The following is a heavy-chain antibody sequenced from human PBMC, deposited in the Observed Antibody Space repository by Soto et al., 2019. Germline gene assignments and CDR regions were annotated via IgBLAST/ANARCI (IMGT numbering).Heavy chain of an antibody. CDR2: ISGSGGST. CDR3: ARDMGYCSGGSCEDDY. V-gene: IGHV3-23*01. Sequence: PGGSLRLSCAASGFTFSSYAMSWVRQAPGKGLEWVSAISGSGGSTYYADSVKGRFTISRDNSKNTLYLQMNSLRAEDTAVYYCARDMGYCSGGSCEDDYWGQGTLVTVSS. J-gene: IGHJ4*02. D-gene: IGHD2-15*01. CDR1: GFTFSSYA.